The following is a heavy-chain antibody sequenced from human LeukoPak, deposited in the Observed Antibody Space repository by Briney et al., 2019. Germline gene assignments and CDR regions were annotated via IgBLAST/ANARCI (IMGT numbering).Heavy chain of an antibody. D-gene: IGHD4-17*01. Sequence: PGGSLRLSCGASRFTFSSHAMTWVRQAPGKGLEWVSAISISGDTTYYADAVKGRFTISRDNSKNTVYLQMNSLRAEDTAVYYCANEIRPNDYWGQGTLVTVSS. CDR2: ISISGDTT. CDR1: RFTFSSHA. CDR3: ANEIRPNDY. V-gene: IGHV3-23*01. J-gene: IGHJ4*02.